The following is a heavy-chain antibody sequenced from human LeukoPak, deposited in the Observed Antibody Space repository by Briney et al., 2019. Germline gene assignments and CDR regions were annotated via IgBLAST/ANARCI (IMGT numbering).Heavy chain of an antibody. Sequence: SETLSLTCTVSGGSISSGGYYWIWLRQHPGKGLEWIGNIYYSGSTYYNPSLKSRVTISVDTSKNQFSLNLNSATAADTAVYYCARARIVATFRFDSWGQGTLVTVSS. CDR1: GGSISSGGYY. CDR3: ARARIVATFRFDS. D-gene: IGHD5-12*01. V-gene: IGHV4-31*03. J-gene: IGHJ4*02. CDR2: IYYSGST.